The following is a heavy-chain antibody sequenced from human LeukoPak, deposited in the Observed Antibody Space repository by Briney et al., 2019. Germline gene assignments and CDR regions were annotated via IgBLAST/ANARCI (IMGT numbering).Heavy chain of an antibody. J-gene: IGHJ6*02. Sequence: GESLKISCKGSGYSFTSYWIGWVRPMPGKGLEWMGIIYPGDSDTRYSPSFQGQVTIPADKSISTAYPQWSSLKESDTAMYYCARWGRKYQLPRYHYYGMDVWGQGTTVTVS. CDR3: ARWGRKYQLPRYHYYGMDV. CDR1: GYSFTSYW. CDR2: IYPGDSDT. V-gene: IGHV5-51*01. D-gene: IGHD2-2*01.